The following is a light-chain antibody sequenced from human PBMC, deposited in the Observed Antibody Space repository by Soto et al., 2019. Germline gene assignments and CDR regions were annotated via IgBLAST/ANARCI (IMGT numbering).Light chain of an antibody. CDR3: QRYNNWPPLT. J-gene: IGKJ4*01. Sequence: EIVMTQSPATLSVSPGERATLSCRASQSVSSNLAWYQQKPGRAPRLLIYGASTRATGIPARFSGSGSGAEFTLPISSLQSEDFAVYYCQRYNNWPPLTCAGGTKVEIK. CDR2: GAS. V-gene: IGKV3-15*01. CDR1: QSVSSN.